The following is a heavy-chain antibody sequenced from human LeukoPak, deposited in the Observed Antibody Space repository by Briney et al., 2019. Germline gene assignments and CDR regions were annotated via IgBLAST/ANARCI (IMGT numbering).Heavy chain of an antibody. CDR3: ATAPPLNCSSTSCYLDY. CDR2: IIPIFGTA. CDR1: GGTFSSYA. Sequence: GASVKVSCKASGGTFSSYAISWVRQAPGQGLEWMGGIIPIFGTANYAQKFQGRVTMTEDTSTDTAYMELSSLRSEDTAVYYCATAPPLNCSSTSCYLDYWGQGTLVTVSS. J-gene: IGHJ4*02. D-gene: IGHD2-2*01. V-gene: IGHV1-69*06.